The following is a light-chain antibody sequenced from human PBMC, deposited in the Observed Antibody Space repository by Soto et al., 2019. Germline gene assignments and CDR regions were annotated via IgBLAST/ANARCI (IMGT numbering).Light chain of an antibody. V-gene: IGKV3D-11*01. Sequence: EIVVTQSPATLSVSPGERATLSCRASQGIGDTLAWYQHKPGQTPRLLIYDASNRATGIPARFSGSGSGTDFTLTISSLEPEDFAVYYCQQRSNWLITFGQGTRLEIK. CDR3: QQRSNWLIT. CDR1: QGIGDT. J-gene: IGKJ5*01. CDR2: DAS.